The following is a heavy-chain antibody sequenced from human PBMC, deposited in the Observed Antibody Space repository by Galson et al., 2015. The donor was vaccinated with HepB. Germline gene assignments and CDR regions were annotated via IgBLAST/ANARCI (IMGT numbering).Heavy chain of an antibody. D-gene: IGHD3-10*01. Sequence: SLRLSCAASGFTFSTYVMSWVRQAPGKGLEWVADIKQDGSEKYYVDSVKGRFTISRDNAKNSLYLQMNSLRAEDTAVYYCARENYYGSGRYFDYWGQGTLVTVSS. V-gene: IGHV3-7*03. J-gene: IGHJ4*02. CDR1: GFTFSTYV. CDR2: IKQDGSEK. CDR3: ARENYYGSGRYFDY.